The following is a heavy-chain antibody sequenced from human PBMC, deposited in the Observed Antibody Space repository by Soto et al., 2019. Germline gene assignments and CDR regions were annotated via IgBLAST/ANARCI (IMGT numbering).Heavy chain of an antibody. CDR3: ARDLNNPDRGYYDSSGSELQAFDT. CDR2: IYYSGSS. J-gene: IGHJ3*02. D-gene: IGHD3-22*01. V-gene: IGHV4-31*03. Sequence: TLSLTSPVSGGSIRRGCTSWSWTRTHPAKGLDWIGYIYYSGSSYYNPSLKSRVTISVDTSKNQFSLKLSSVTAADTAVYYCARDLNNPDRGYYDSSGSELQAFDTWGQGTMVT. CDR1: GGSIRRGCTS.